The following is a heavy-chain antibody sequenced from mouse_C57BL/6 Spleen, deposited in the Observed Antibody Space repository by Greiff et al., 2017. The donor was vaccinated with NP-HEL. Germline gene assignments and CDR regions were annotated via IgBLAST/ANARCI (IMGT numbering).Heavy chain of an antibody. CDR1: GFTFTDYY. Sequence: EVQLVESGGGLVQPGGSLSLSCAASGFTFTDYYMSWVRQPPGKALEWLGFIRNKANGYTTEYSASVKGRFTIARDNSQSILYLQMNALRAEDSATYYCASLLRPDYYAMDDWGQGTSVTVSS. J-gene: IGHJ4*01. CDR2: IRNKANGYTT. CDR3: ASLLRPDYYAMDD. V-gene: IGHV7-3*01.